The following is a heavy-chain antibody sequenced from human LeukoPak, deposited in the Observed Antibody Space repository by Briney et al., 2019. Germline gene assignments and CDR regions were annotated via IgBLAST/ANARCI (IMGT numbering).Heavy chain of an antibody. J-gene: IGHJ3*02. Sequence: PGRSLRLSCAGSGFIFNNYAMHWVRQPPGKGLEWVSGISWNSGSIDYADSVKGRFTISRDNAKNSLYLQMNSLRAEDTAVYYCARKYRFDDAFDIWGQGTMVTVSS. CDR3: ARKYRFDDAFDI. D-gene: IGHD2-2*01. CDR1: GFIFNNYA. CDR2: ISWNSGSI. V-gene: IGHV3-9*01.